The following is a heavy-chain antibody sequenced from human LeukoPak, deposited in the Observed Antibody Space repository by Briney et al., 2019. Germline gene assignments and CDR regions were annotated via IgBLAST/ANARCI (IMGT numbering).Heavy chain of an antibody. CDR3: AREVRGVIITFFDY. Sequence: GGSLRLSCAASGFTFSNYWVHWVRQAPGKGLVWVSHINGDGSRTTYADSVKGRFTISRDNAKNTLYLQMNSLRAEDTAVYYCAREVRGVIITFFDYWGQGTLVTVSS. V-gene: IGHV3-74*01. D-gene: IGHD3-10*01. CDR2: INGDGSRT. J-gene: IGHJ4*02. CDR1: GFTFSNYW.